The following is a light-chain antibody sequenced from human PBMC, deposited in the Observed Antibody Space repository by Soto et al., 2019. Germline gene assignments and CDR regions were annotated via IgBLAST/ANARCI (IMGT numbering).Light chain of an antibody. V-gene: IGLV2-14*01. CDR1: SSGVGGYNY. Sequence: QSALAQPASVSGSPGQSIAISCTGTSSGVGGYNYVSWYQQHPGKAPKLLISEVSIRPSGVSDRFPGSKSGNTASLTISGLQTEDEADYYCSSFTSAYTFVFGSGTKVTVL. CDR2: EVS. J-gene: IGLJ1*01. CDR3: SSFTSAYTFV.